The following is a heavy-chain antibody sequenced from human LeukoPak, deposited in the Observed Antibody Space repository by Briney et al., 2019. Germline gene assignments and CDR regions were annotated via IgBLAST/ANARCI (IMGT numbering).Heavy chain of an antibody. D-gene: IGHD2-15*01. CDR1: GYTFTSYG. J-gene: IGHJ5*02. CDR3: ARDPEGYCSGGSCYPSDWFDP. CDR2: ISAYSGNT. V-gene: IGHV1-18*04. Sequence: ASVKVSCKASGYTFTSYGISWVRQAPGQGLEWMGWISAYSGNTNYAQKLQGRVTMTTDTSTSTAYMELRSLRSDDTAVYYCARDPEGYCSGGSCYPSDWFDPWGQGTLVTVSS.